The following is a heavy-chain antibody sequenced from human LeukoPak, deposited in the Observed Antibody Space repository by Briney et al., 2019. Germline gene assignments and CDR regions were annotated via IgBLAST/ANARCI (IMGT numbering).Heavy chain of an antibody. CDR3: ARSLHYYDNSGLFIQY. CDR1: GYTLTRYG. D-gene: IGHD3-22*01. J-gene: IGHJ1*01. V-gene: IGHV1-18*01. CDR2: ISVDSGKT. Sequence: ASVKVSCKASGYTLTRYGFSWVRQAPGQGLEWMGWISVDSGKTHYTQKLQGRVTMTTDTSTSTAYMELRSLRSDDTAIYYCARSLHYYDNSGLFIQYWGQGTLVTVSS.